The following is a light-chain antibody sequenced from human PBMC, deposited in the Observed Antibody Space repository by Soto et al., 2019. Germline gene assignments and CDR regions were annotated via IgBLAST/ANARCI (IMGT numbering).Light chain of an antibody. CDR2: GNS. CDR3: QSYDSSLSGF. CDR1: SSNFGAGYD. Sequence: QSVLTQPPSVSGAPGQRVTISCTGSSSNFGAGYDVHWYQQLPGTAPKLLIYGNSNRPSGVPDRFSGSKSGTSASLAITGLQAEDEADYYCQSYDSSLSGFFGTGTKVTVL. J-gene: IGLJ1*01. V-gene: IGLV1-40*01.